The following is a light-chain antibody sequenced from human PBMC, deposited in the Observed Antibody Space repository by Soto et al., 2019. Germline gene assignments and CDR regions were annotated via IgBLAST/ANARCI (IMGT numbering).Light chain of an antibody. J-gene: IGKJ4*01. CDR2: AAS. CDR1: QGIASY. CDR3: QQFNSYP. V-gene: IGKV1-9*01. Sequence: DIQLTQSPSFLSPSVGDRVTITSRASQGIASYLAWYQQKPGKAPKLLIYAASTLQSGVPSRFSGSGSGTEFTLTISSLQPEDFATYYCQQFNSYPFGGGTKVEIK.